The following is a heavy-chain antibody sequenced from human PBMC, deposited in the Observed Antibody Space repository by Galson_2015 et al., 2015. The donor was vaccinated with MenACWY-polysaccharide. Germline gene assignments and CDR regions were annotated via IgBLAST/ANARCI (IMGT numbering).Heavy chain of an antibody. CDR3: ATGQYFDI. J-gene: IGHJ3*02. D-gene: IGHD2/OR15-2a*01. CDR2: IKSKYDGGII. Sequence: SLRLSCAGSGFTFSNAWMSWVRQAPGKGLEWVGRIKSKYDGGIIEYAAPVKGRFSISRDDSKNMFYLQMNSLKTEDTAMYYCATGQYFDIWGRGTVVTVSS. CDR1: GFTFSNAW. V-gene: IGHV3-15*01.